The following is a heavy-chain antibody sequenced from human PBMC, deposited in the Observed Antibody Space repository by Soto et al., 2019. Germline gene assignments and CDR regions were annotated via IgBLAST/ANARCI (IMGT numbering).Heavy chain of an antibody. J-gene: IGHJ6*02. CDR2: ISYDGSNK. D-gene: IGHD3-3*01. Sequence: LQLCCAASGFTFSSSAMHWDQKVPGKGVEWVAVISYDGSNKYYADSVKGRFTISRDNSKNTLYLQMNSLRAEDTAVYYCARDEGYDFWSGYYRNYYYYGMDVWGQVSTVIVS. V-gene: IGHV3-30-3*01. CDR3: ARDEGYDFWSGYYRNYYYYGMDV. CDR1: GFTFSSSA.